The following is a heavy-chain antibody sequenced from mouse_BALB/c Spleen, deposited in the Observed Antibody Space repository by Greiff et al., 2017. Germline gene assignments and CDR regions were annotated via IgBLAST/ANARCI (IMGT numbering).Heavy chain of an antibody. CDR2: ISNLAYSI. D-gene: IGHD4-1*01. CDR3: ARDVGNYFDY. J-gene: IGHJ2*01. V-gene: IGHV5-15*02. Sequence: EVMLVESGGGLVQPGGSRKLSCAASGFTFSDYGMAWVRQAPGKGPEWVAFISNLAYSIYYADTVTGRFTISRENAKNTLYLEMSSLRSEDTAMYYCARDVGNYFDYWGQGTTLTVSS. CDR1: GFTFSDYG.